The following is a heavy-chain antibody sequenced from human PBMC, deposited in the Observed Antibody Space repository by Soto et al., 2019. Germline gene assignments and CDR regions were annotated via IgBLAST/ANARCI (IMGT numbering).Heavy chain of an antibody. CDR2: ISYDGSNK. CDR3: AKEYSGYDSLDAFDI. D-gene: IGHD5-12*01. CDR1: GFTFSSYG. J-gene: IGHJ3*02. V-gene: IGHV3-30*18. Sequence: QVQLVESGGGVVQPGRSLRLSCAASGFTFSSYGMHWVRQAPGKGLEWVAVISYDGSNKYYADSVKGRFTISRDNSKNTLYLQMNSLRAEETAVYYCAKEYSGYDSLDAFDIWGQGTMVTVSS.